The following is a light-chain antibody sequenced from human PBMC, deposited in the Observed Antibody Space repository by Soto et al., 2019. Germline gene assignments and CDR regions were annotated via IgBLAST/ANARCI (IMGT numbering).Light chain of an antibody. J-gene: IGKJ1*01. CDR2: WAS. V-gene: IGKV4-1*01. CDR1: QSGLYSSNNKNY. Sequence: DIVMTQSPDSLAVSLGERATINCKSSQSGLYSSNNKNYLAWYQQKPGQPPKLLIYWASTRESGVPDRFSGSGSGTDFTLTISSLQAEDVAVYYCQQYYSTPWTLGQGTQVEIK. CDR3: QQYYSTPWT.